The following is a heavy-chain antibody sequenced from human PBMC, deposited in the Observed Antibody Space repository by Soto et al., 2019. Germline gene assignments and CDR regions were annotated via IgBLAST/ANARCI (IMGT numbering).Heavy chain of an antibody. CDR3: ARAEYYGSGSYYPDYFDY. V-gene: IGHV4-30-4*01. CDR1: GGSISSGDYY. CDR2: IYYSGST. J-gene: IGHJ4*02. Sequence: SETLSLTCTVSGGSISSGDYYWSWVRQPPGKGLEWIGYIYYSGSTYYNPSLKSRVTISVDTSKNQFSLKLSSVTAADTAVYYCARAEYYGSGSYYPDYFDYWGQGTLVTVSS. D-gene: IGHD3-10*01.